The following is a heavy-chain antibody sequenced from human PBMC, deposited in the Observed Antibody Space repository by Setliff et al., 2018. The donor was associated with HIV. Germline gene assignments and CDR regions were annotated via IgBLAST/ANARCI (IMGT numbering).Heavy chain of an antibody. CDR3: ARAVNFDY. CDR2: IHTTGST. D-gene: IGHD6-19*01. V-gene: IGHV4-61*09. J-gene: IGHJ4*02. Sequence: PSETLSLTCSVSGDSISSGSYYWSWIRLPAGKGLEWIGQIHTTGSTNYNPSLTSRVTISVDTSRNQFSLKLTSVTAADTAIYYCARAVNFDYWGQGTQVTVSS. CDR1: GDSISSGSYY.